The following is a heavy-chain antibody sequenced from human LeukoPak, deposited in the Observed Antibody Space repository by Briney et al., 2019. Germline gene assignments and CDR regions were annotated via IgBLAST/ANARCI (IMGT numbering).Heavy chain of an antibody. V-gene: IGHV4-4*07. Sequence: SETLSLTCTVSGGSINIYYWSWIRQPAGKGLEWIGRIYTSGSTNYNPSLKSRVTMSVDASKNQFSLKLTSVTAADTAVYYCAREGIAAAGTYYYYYMDVWGKGTTVTISS. CDR1: GGSINIYY. CDR2: IYTSGST. CDR3: AREGIAAAGTYYYYYMDV. D-gene: IGHD6-13*01. J-gene: IGHJ6*03.